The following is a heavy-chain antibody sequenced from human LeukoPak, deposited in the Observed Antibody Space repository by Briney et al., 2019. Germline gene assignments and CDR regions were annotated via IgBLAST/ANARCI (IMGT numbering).Heavy chain of an antibody. V-gene: IGHV4-59*01. J-gene: IGHJ2*01. CDR3: ARDPDDSSGIPFDL. CDR1: GGSISNYY. D-gene: IGHD3-22*01. CDR2: IYYSGST. Sequence: PSETLSLTCTVSGGSISNYYWSWIRQPPGKGLEWIGYIYYSGSTNYNPSLKSRVTISVDTSKKQFSLKLSSVTAADTAVYYCARDPDDSSGIPFDLWGRGTLVTVSS.